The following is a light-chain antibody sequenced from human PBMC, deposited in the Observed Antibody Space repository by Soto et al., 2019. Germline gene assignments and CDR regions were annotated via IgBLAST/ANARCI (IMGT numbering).Light chain of an antibody. V-gene: IGLV2-11*01. Sequence: ALTQPRSVSGSPGQSVTISCTGTSSDVGGYNYASWYQQHPGKAPKLMIYDVSKRPSGVPDRFSGSKSGNTASLTISGLQAEDEADYYCCSYAGSYTLGVFGGGTKLTVL. CDR3: CSYAGSYTLGV. CDR2: DVS. J-gene: IGLJ2*01. CDR1: SSDVGGYNY.